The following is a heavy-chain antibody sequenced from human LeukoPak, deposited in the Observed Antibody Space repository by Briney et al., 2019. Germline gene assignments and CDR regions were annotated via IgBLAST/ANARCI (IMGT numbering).Heavy chain of an antibody. CDR1: GGSVSSGSHY. J-gene: IGHJ5*02. Sequence: SETLSLTCTVSGGSVSSGSHYWNWIRQSPGRGLEWIGHIYYRGTTNYTPTLKSRVTISVDTSMNQFSLRLSSVTAADTAVYFCARSFYSSGWYTPLRWFDTWGQGTPVTVSS. CDR3: ARSFYSSGWYTPLRWFDT. D-gene: IGHD6-19*01. CDR2: IYYRGTT. V-gene: IGHV4-61*01.